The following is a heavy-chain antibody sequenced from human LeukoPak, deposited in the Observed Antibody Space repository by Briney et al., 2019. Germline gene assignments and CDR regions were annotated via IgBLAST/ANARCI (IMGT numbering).Heavy chain of an antibody. CDR1: GDSPSSGSYY. V-gene: IGHV4-61*02. J-gene: IGHJ6*03. CDR2: IYTSGST. Sequence: SQRLSLTCTLYGDSPSSGSYYWTWIRQPAGKGLEWIGRIYTSGSTNFNPSLKSRVTISVDTSKNQFSLKLSSVTAADTAVYYCAKGRYYYYMDVWGKGTTVTVSS. CDR3: AKGRYYYYMDV.